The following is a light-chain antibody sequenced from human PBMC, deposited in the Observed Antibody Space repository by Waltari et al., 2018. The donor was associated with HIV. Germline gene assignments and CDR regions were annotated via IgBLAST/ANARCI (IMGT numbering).Light chain of an antibody. CDR3: AAWDDSLNVYL. CDR1: RSNIGINT. Sequence: QSELTQPASVSGTPGQTVTFSCSGGRSNIGINTLIWNRQFPGAAPKLLIYSNNQRPSGVPDRFSGSKSGTSASLAISGLQSGDEADYYCAAWDDSLNVYLFGPGTKATVL. V-gene: IGLV1-44*01. J-gene: IGLJ1*01. CDR2: SNN.